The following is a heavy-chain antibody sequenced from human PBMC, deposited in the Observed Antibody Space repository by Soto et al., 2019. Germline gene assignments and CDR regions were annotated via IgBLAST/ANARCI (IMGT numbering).Heavy chain of an antibody. D-gene: IGHD2-8*01. Sequence: PGASLKISCQGSGYRFSSYWIAWVRQMPGKGLEWMGFIYPGDSDTIYSPSFQGQVTFSVDKSTSTAYLQWSSLNASDTAMYYCARQGSNGAYYYYGMDVWGQGTTVTVSS. CDR2: IYPGDSDT. J-gene: IGHJ6*02. CDR1: GYRFSSYW. V-gene: IGHV5-51*01. CDR3: ARQGSNGAYYYYGMDV.